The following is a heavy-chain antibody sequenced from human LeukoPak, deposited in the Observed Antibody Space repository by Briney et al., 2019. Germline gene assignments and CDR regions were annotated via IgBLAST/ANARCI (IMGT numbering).Heavy chain of an antibody. CDR3: AKDLKAWDYFDY. Sequence: GGSLRLSCAASGFTFSSYAMHWVRQAPGKGLEWVAVISYDGSNKYYADSVKGRFTISRDNSKNTLYLQMNSLRAEDTAVYYCAKDLKAWDYFDYWGQGTLVTVSS. CDR2: ISYDGSNK. D-gene: IGHD2-21*01. CDR1: GFTFSSYA. J-gene: IGHJ4*02. V-gene: IGHV3-30-3*01.